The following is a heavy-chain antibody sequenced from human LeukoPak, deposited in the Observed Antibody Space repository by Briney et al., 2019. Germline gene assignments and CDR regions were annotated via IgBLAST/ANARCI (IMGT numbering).Heavy chain of an antibody. CDR3: ARLSEVATGTGYFDF. Sequence: GESLKISCKGSGYSFTKYWIGWVRQMPGKGLEWMGIIYPGDSETRYSPSFQGQVTISADKSISTAYLQWSSLKPSDTAIYYCARLSEVATGTGYFDFWGQGTLVTVSS. J-gene: IGHJ4*02. CDR2: IYPGDSET. CDR1: GYSFTKYW. D-gene: IGHD6-13*01. V-gene: IGHV5-51*01.